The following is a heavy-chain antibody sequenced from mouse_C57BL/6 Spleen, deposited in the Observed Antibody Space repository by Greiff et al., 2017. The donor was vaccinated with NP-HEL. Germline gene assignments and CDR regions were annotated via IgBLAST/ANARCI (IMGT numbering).Heavy chain of an antibody. J-gene: IGHJ1*03. Sequence: LQESGAELVRPGTSVKMSCKASGYTFTNYWIGWAKQRPGHGLEWIGDIYPGGGYTNYNEKFKGKATLTADKSSSTAYMQFSSLTSEDSAIYYCARFTTDRYFDVWGTGTTVTVSS. D-gene: IGHD1-1*01. CDR3: ARFTTDRYFDV. CDR1: GYTFTNYW. CDR2: IYPGGGYT. V-gene: IGHV1-63*01.